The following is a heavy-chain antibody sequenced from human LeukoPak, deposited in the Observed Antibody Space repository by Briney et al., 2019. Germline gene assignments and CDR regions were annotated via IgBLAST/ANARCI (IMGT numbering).Heavy chain of an antibody. J-gene: IGHJ4*02. D-gene: IGHD2-8*01. Sequence: PSETLSLTCTVSGGSISTYNWSCFLQPPGKGLEWIGYIHFSGSTNYNPSVKSRVTISVDTSKNQFSLKLSSVTAADTAVYYCARQVVYYAVDYWGQGTLVTVSS. V-gene: IGHV4-59*01. CDR1: GGSISTYN. CDR3: ARQVVYYAVDY. CDR2: IHFSGST.